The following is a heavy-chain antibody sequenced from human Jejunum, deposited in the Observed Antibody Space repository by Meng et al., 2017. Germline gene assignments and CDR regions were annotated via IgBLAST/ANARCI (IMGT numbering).Heavy chain of an antibody. V-gene: IGHV3-48*03. Sequence: GESLKISCAASGFIFTNYEMNWVRQAPGKGLEWVSYISGRDSIIYHADSVKGRFTISRDNAKNSLYLQMDSLRAEDTAVYYCARGGGYKSLFDYWGQGTLVTVAS. D-gene: IGHD5-24*01. CDR2: ISGRDSII. J-gene: IGHJ4*02. CDR1: GFIFTNYE. CDR3: ARGGGYKSLFDY.